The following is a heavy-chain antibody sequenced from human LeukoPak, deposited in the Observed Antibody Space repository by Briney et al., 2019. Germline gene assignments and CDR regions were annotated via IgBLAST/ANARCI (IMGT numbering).Heavy chain of an antibody. J-gene: IGHJ5*02. CDR1: GYSFSTYW. CDR3: ARRQGCSSTSCPPDA. CDR2: IYPGDSET. D-gene: IGHD2-2*01. V-gene: IGHV5-51*01. Sequence: GGSLKIPCRGSGYSFSTYWFSWVLQLPGKGREWWGTIYPGDSETRYSPSFQGQVTMSADKSINTAYLQWSSLKASDTAMYYCARRQGCSSTSCPPDAWGQGTLVTVSS.